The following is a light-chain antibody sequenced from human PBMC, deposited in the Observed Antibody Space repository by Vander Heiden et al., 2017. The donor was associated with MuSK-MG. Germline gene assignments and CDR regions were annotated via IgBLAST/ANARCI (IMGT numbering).Light chain of an antibody. CDR2: AAS. V-gene: IGKV1-39*01. CDR3: HQSYRTPLT. Sequence: DIQMTHSPSSLSASVGDRVTITCRASQSISSYLNWYKQKPGQALKLLIYAASSLQSGVPSRFSGSGSGTDFTLTISSLEPEDFATYYCHQSYRTPLTFGQGTKLEIK. J-gene: IGKJ2*01. CDR1: QSISSY.